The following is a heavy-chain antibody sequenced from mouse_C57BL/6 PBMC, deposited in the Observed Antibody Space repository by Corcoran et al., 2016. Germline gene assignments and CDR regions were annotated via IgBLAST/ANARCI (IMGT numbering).Heavy chain of an antibody. CDR2: IYWDDDK. CDR1: GFSLSTSGMG. V-gene: IGHV8-12*01. J-gene: IGHJ2*01. D-gene: IGHD2-1*01. CDR3: ARDYGNSYYFDY. Sequence: QVTLKESGPGILQSSQTLSLTCSFSGFSLSTSGMGVSWIRQPSGKGLEWLAHIYWDDDKRYNPSLKSRLTISKDTSRNQVFLKITSVDTADTATYYCARDYGNSYYFDYWGQGTTLTVSS.